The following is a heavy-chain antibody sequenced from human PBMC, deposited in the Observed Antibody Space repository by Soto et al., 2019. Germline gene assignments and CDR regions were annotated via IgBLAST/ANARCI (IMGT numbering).Heavy chain of an antibody. CDR1: GFTFSDYY. J-gene: IGHJ4*02. CDR3: ARGNGADYGDYAATFPKPDYFDY. Sequence: QVQLVESGGGLVKPGGSLRLSCAASGFTFSDYYMSWIRQAPGKGLEWVSYISSSGRTIYYADSVKGRFTISRDNAMNSLYLQMNSLSAEDAAVYYCARGNGADYGDYAATFPKPDYFDYWGQGTLVTVSS. V-gene: IGHV3-11*01. CDR2: ISSSGRTI. D-gene: IGHD4-17*01.